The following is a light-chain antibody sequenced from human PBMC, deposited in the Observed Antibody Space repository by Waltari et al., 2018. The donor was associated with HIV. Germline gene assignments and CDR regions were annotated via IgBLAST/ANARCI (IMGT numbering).Light chain of an antibody. CDR2: EVS. V-gene: IGLV2-23*02. J-gene: IGLJ2*01. CDR1: RRDVGNYNL. CDR3: CSYAGSVV. Sequence: QSALTQPASVSGSPGQSITISCTGTRRDVGNYNLVSWYQQHPGKAPKLMIYEVSKRPSGVSNRFSGSKSGNTASLTISGLQAEDEADYYCCSYAGSVVFGGGTKLTVL.